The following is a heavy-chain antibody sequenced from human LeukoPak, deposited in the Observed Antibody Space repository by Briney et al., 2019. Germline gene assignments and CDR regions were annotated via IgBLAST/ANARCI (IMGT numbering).Heavy chain of an antibody. CDR1: GDSINSLDL. CDR2: MYLSGTT. V-gene: IGHV4-4*02. Sequence: SGTLSLTCTVSGDSINSLDLWSWVRQPPGKGLEWIGEMYLSGTTHSNPSVKSRVTISVDTSKNQFSLKLSSVTAADTAVYYCARGVASLWHYGMDVWGQGTTVTVSS. J-gene: IGHJ6*02. CDR3: ARGVASLWHYGMDV. D-gene: IGHD5-12*01.